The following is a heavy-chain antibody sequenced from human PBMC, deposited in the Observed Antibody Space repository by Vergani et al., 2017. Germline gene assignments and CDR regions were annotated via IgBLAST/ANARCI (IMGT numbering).Heavy chain of an antibody. J-gene: IGHJ6*03. CDR1: GYSFNSYG. D-gene: IGHD1-26*01. Sequence: VQLVQSGAEVKKPGASVNVSCKTSGYSFNSYGIKWVRQAPGQGLEWLGWISGYDGNTKYVEKLQGRITVPIDTSTKSAYMELRGLRSDDTAVYYCARGGSIGATAYLYYFYMDVWGKGTSVTVSS. CDR2: ISGYDGNT. V-gene: IGHV1-18*01. CDR3: ARGGSIGATAYLYYFYMDV.